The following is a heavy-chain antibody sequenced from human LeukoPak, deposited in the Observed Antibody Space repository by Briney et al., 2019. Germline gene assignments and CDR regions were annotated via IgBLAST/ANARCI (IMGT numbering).Heavy chain of an antibody. J-gene: IGHJ2*01. Sequence: GGSLRLSCAASGFTFSSYSMNWVRQAPGKGLEWVSSISSSSSYIYYADSVKGRFTISRDNSKNTLYLQMNSLRAEDTAVYYCAKRNSSGWPVHWYFDLWGRGTLVTVSS. CDR1: GFTFSSYS. CDR3: AKRNSSGWPVHWYFDL. V-gene: IGHV3-21*04. D-gene: IGHD6-19*01. CDR2: ISSSSSYI.